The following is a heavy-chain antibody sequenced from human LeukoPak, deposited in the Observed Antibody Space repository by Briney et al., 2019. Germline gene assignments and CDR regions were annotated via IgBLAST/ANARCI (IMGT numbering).Heavy chain of an antibody. Sequence: GRSLRLSCAASGFTFSSYGMPWVRQAPGKGLEWVAVISYDGSNKYYADSVKGRFTISRDNSKNTLYLQMNSLRAEDTAVYYCAKDWPRHDAFDIWGQGTMVTVSS. CDR1: GFTFSSYG. CDR2: ISYDGSNK. CDR3: AKDWPRHDAFDI. J-gene: IGHJ3*02. V-gene: IGHV3-30*18.